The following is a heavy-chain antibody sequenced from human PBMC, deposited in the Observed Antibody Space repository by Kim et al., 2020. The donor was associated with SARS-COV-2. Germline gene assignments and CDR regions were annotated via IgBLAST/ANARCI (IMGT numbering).Heavy chain of an antibody. CDR2: IYYSGST. CDR3: ASLSVWSGSP. Sequence: SETLSLTCTVSGGSISSGGYYWSWIRQHPGKGLEWIGYIYYSGSTYYNPSLKSRVTISVDTSKNQFSLKLSSVTAADTAVYYCASLSVWSGSPWGQGTTVTVSS. V-gene: IGHV4-31*03. J-gene: IGHJ6*02. D-gene: IGHD3-3*01. CDR1: GGSISSGGYY.